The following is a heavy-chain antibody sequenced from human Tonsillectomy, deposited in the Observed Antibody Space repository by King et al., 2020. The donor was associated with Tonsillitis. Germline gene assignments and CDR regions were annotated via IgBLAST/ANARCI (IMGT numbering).Heavy chain of an antibody. CDR2: ITDSGAST. J-gene: IGHJ4*02. V-gene: IGHV3-23*04. CDR1: GFTFSSYA. Sequence: VQLVEFGGALVQPGGSLRLSCEASGFTFSSYAMIWVRQAPGKGLEWVSGITDSGASTYYPDSVKGRFIVSRDNSKNMLYLLMNSLRAEDTAVYYCARARGSSVWYGGYWGQGILVTVSS. D-gene: IGHD6-19*01. CDR3: ARARGSSVWYGGY.